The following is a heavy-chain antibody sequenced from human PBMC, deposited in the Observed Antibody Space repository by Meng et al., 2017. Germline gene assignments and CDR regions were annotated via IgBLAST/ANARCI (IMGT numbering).Heavy chain of an antibody. V-gene: IGHV1-69*01. Sequence: VRVWQSGGEGKKPGSSVKVCCKASGGTFSSYAISWVRQAPGQGLEWMGGIIPIFGTANYAQKFQGRVTITADESTSTAYMELSSLRSEDTAVYYCARRPGYSSGWYDYWGQGTLVTVSS. D-gene: IGHD6-19*01. CDR1: GGTFSSYA. J-gene: IGHJ4*02. CDR2: IIPIFGTA. CDR3: ARRPGYSSGWYDY.